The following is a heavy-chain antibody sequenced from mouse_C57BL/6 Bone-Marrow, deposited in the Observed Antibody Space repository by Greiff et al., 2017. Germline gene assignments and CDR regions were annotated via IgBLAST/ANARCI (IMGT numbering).Heavy chain of an antibody. CDR1: GYPFTSYW. CDR3: ARRPWYFDV. V-gene: IGHV1-64*01. Sequence: QVQLQQPGAELVKPGASVKLSCKASGYPFTSYWMHWVKHRPGQGLEWIGMIHPNSGSTNYNEKFKSNATLTVDTSSSTAYMQLSSLTSEDSAVYYCARRPWYFDVWGTGTTVTVSS. J-gene: IGHJ1*03. CDR2: IHPNSGST.